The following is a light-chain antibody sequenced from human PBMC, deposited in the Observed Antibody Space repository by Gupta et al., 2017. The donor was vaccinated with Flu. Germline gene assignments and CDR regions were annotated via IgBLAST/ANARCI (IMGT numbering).Light chain of an antibody. CDR3: QQDGNVPPT. V-gene: IGKV1-33*01. J-gene: IGKJ5*01. CDR1: QDISNY. Sequence: PSSLFASVGDRVTITCQASQDISNYLNWYQQKAGRAPKLLIFDASKLEAGVPSRFSGSRSGTDFTFTISSLQPEDNATYYCQQDGNVPPTFGQGTRLDIK. CDR2: DAS.